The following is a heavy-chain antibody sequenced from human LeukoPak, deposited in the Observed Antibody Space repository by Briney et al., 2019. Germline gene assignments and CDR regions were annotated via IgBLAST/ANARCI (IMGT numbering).Heavy chain of an antibody. CDR1: GFTFSSYS. J-gene: IGHJ4*02. CDR3: ARWEMRYGSGSTSPSYFDY. V-gene: IGHV3-21*01. D-gene: IGHD3-10*01. Sequence: PGGSLRLSCAASGFTFSSYSMNWVRQAPGKGLEWVSSISSSSSYIYYADSVKGRFTISRDNAKNSLYLQMNSLRAEDTAVYYCARWEMRYGSGSTSPSYFDYWGQGALVTVSS. CDR2: ISSSSSYI.